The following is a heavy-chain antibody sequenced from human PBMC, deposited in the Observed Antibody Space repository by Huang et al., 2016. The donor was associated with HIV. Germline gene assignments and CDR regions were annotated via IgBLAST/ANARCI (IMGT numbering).Heavy chain of an antibody. J-gene: IGHJ4*02. V-gene: IGHV3-30*02. CDR1: GFSFSHYG. CDR2: IRFDGGNK. CDR3: ATDLGGYSFDY. Sequence: SGFSFSHYGMHWVRQAPGKGLEWVAFIRFDGGNKHYADSAKGRFTISRDNSKKMLFLGMNSLRGDDTAFYYCATDLGGYSFDYWGQGALVSVSS. D-gene: IGHD2-21*02.